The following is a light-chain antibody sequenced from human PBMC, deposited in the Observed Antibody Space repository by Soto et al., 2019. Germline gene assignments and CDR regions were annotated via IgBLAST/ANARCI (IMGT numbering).Light chain of an antibody. CDR3: QQYNSYSWT. Sequence: DIQLTQTPSTLSSSIGDRVTITCRASQRRSGGLAWTKQTPGTAPKPRSAEAFRLERGGPSRVRGSASGQEFHLTISSLQPDDFATYYCQQYNSYSWTFGQGTKVDIK. J-gene: IGKJ1*01. CDR2: EAF. V-gene: IGKV1-5*01. CDR1: QRRSGG.